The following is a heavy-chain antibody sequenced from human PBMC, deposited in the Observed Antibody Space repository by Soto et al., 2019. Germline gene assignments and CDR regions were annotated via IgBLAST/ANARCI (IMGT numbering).Heavy chain of an antibody. CDR2: IYWDDDK. CDR3: AHRQLYNGAWNEGTFDY. V-gene: IGHV2-5*02. Sequence: QITLKESGRTLVKPTQTLTLTCTFSGFSLTTRPVGVGWIRQPPGQSLEWLALIYWDDDKRYNPSLKTRVTITKDTSKNPVVLTMTNMDPVDTATYYCAHRQLYNGAWNEGTFDYWGQGALVTVSS. CDR1: GFSLTTRPVG. J-gene: IGHJ4*02. D-gene: IGHD1-1*01.